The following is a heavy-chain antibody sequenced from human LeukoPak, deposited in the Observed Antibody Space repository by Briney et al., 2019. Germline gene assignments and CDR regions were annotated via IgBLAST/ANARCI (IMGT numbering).Heavy chain of an antibody. D-gene: IGHD5-12*01. J-gene: IGHJ4*02. Sequence: PGGSLRLSCAASGFTFSSNPMHWVRQAPGKGLVWVAVIWPDGTNKYYAGSVKGRFTVSRDNSKNTLYLQMNSLRAEDTAVYYCARHNHGYDWDYWGQGTLVTVSS. CDR3: ARHNHGYDWDY. CDR2: IWPDGTNK. V-gene: IGHV3-33*08. CDR1: GFTFSSNP.